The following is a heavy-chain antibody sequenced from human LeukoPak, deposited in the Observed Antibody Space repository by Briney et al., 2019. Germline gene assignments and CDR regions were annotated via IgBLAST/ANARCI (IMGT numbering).Heavy chain of an antibody. CDR2: ISGSGGST. J-gene: IGHJ4*02. CDR3: ARKTDSGGSGDY. Sequence: GGSLRLSCAASGFTFSSYAMSWVRQAPGKGLEWVSAISGSGGSTYYADSVKGRFTISRDNSKNTLYLQMNSLRAEDTAVYFCARKTDSGGSGDYWGQGTLVTVSS. D-gene: IGHD3-22*01. V-gene: IGHV3-23*01. CDR1: GFTFSSYA.